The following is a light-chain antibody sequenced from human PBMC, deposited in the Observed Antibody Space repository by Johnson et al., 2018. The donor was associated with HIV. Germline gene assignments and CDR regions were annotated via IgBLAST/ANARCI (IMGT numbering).Light chain of an antibody. CDR2: EDN. J-gene: IGLJ1*01. V-gene: IGLV1-51*02. CDR1: SSNIGSNY. CDR3: ATWDSSLSAGGV. Sequence: QSVLTQPPSVSAAPGQRVTISCSGSSSNIGSNYVYWYQQFPGAAPKLLIYEDNKRPSGIPDRFSGSKSGTSATLAITGLQTGDEADYYCATWDSSLSAGGVFGTGTKVTVL.